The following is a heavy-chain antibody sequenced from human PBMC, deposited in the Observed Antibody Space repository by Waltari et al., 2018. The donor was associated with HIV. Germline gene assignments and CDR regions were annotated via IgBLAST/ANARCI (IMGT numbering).Heavy chain of an antibody. V-gene: IGHV3-33*01. Sequence: QVQLVASGGGVVPPGKSLRLSCAASGFSPGNYGMPWVRQAPGKGLEWVALIWYDGTNKYYGDSVKGRFTISRDISKNTLYLQMNSLRAEDTAVYFCARDFALDSWGPGTLVTVSS. CDR3: ARDFALDS. CDR2: IWYDGTNK. CDR1: GFSPGNYG. J-gene: IGHJ4*02.